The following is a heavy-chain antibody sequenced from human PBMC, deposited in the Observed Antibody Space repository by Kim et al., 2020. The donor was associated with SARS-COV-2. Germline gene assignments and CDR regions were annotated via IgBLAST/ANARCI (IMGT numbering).Heavy chain of an antibody. CDR1: GFTFSSEG. J-gene: IGHJ5*02. CDR2: IGGIGATI. CDR3: ATVRDDYIRA. V-gene: IGHV3-23*01. D-gene: IGHD4-4*01. Sequence: GGSLRLSCSASGFTFSSEGMTWVRQAPGKGLEWVSSIGGIGATIYYADSVKGRFTISRDNSRNTLFLQMISLRADDTAIYYCATVRDDYIRAWGQGTLVTVSS.